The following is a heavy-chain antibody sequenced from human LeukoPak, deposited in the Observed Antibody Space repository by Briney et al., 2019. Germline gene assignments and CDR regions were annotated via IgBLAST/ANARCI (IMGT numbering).Heavy chain of an antibody. J-gene: IGHJ4*02. V-gene: IGHV3-48*01. CDR2: ISSDSSSK. CDR3: ASAYGF. CDR1: GFTFSSYS. D-gene: IGHD3-16*01. Sequence: GSLRLSCAASGFTFSSYSMNWVRQAPGKGLEWVSHISSDSSSKYFADSVKGRFTISRDNAKNALYLQMNSLRAEDTAAYYCASAYGFWGQGTLVTVSS.